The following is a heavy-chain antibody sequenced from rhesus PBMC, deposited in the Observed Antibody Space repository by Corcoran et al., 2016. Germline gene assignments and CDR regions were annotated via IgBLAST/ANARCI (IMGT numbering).Heavy chain of an antibody. CDR1: GFSLSTSVIG. D-gene: IGHD3-3*01. J-gene: IGHJ3*01. CDR3: ARVLTIFGVVDAFDF. CDR2: IYWDDDK. Sequence: QVTLTESGPALVKPTQTLTLTCTFSGFSLSTSVIGVVCLRQPPGQAQEWLERIYWDDDKYYSTSLKSRLTSSKDTSKNQVVLTMTNMDPVDTATYYCARVLTIFGVVDAFDFWGQGLRVTVSS. V-gene: IGHV2S1*01.